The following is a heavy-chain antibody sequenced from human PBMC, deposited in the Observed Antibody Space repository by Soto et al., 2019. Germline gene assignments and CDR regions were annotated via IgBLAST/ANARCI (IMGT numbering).Heavy chain of an antibody. J-gene: IGHJ5*02. CDR3: ARMATFGSLNWFDP. V-gene: IGHV1-8*01. CDR1: GYSFTNND. D-gene: IGHD3-16*01. Sequence: ASVKVSCKASGYSFTNNDVTWVRQDTGQGLEWMGWMNPGSGDTGYAQKFQGRVTMTRDISIATAYTELSSLRSDDTAIYYCARMATFGSLNWFDPWGQGTLVTVSS. CDR2: MNPGSGDT.